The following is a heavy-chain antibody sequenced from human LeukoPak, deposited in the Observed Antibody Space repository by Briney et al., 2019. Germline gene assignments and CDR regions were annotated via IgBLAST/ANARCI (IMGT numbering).Heavy chain of an antibody. CDR2: ISGYNGNT. V-gene: IGHV1-18*01. Sequence: EASVKVSCKASGYTFTTYGISWVRQAPGQGLEWMGWISGYNGNTNYAQKLQGRVTMTTDTSTSTAYMELRSLRSDDTAVYYCARDLNYDFWSGYPSGWFDPWGQGTLVTVSS. CDR3: ARDLNYDFWSGYPSGWFDP. J-gene: IGHJ5*02. CDR1: GYTFTTYG. D-gene: IGHD3-3*01.